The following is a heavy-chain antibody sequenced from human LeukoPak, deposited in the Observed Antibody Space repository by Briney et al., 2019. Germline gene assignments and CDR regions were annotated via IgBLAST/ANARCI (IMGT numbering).Heavy chain of an antibody. CDR3: AREGSYSSGWYGVDAFDI. CDR1: GFTFSSYS. D-gene: IGHD6-19*01. J-gene: IGHJ3*02. CDR2: ISSGSSYI. Sequence: PGGSLRLSCAASGFTFSSYSMNWVRQAPGKGLEWVSSISSGSSYIDYADSVKGRFTISRDNAKISLFLQMSSLRAEDTAVYYCAREGSYSSGWYGVDAFDIWGQGTMVTVSS. V-gene: IGHV3-21*01.